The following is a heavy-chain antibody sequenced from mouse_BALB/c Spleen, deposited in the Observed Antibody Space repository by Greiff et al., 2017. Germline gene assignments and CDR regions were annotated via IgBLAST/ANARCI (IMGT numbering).Heavy chain of an antibody. CDR1: GYTFTDYN. Sequence: VQLKQSGPELVKPGASVKISCKASGYTFTDYNMHWVKQSHGKSLEWIGYIYPYNGGTGYNQKFKSKATLTVDNSSSTAYMELRSLTSEDSAVYYCARGYYGYSYAMDYWGQGTSVTVSS. CDR2: IYPYNGGT. D-gene: IGHD1-2*01. J-gene: IGHJ4*01. CDR3: ARGYYGYSYAMDY. V-gene: IGHV1S29*02.